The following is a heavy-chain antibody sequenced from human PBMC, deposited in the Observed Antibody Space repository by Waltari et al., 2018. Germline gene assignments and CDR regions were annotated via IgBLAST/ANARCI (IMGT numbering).Heavy chain of an antibody. J-gene: IGHJ6*02. V-gene: IGHV4-30-2*01. D-gene: IGHD3-16*01. CDR2: IYHTGST. CDR3: ARGRYSYAVYYGLDV. Sequence: QLQLQVSGSGLVRPSETLSLTCGVSGGSINSGDYCWTWLRQPPGKGLEWIGYIYHTGSTYYNPSLRSRVTISVDRSKNHFALNLTSVRAADTAVYYCARGRYSYAVYYGLDVWGQGTTVTVSS. CDR1: GGSINSGDYC.